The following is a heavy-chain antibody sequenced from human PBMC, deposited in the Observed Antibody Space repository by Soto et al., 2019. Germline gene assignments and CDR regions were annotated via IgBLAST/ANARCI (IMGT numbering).Heavy chain of an antibody. D-gene: IGHD6-6*01. CDR1: GFTFSSYG. V-gene: IGHV3-53*01. Sequence: GGSLRLSCAASGFTFSSYGMHWVRQAPGKGLEWVSVIYSGDSAYYADSVKGRFTISRDSSKNTLYLQMNSLRAEDTAVYYCARDRSSSSFFYFDYWGQGTLVTVS. CDR3: ARDRSSSSFFYFDY. CDR2: IYSGDSA. J-gene: IGHJ4*02.